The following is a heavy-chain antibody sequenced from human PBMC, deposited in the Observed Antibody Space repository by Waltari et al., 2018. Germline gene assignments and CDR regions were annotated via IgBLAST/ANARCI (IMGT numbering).Heavy chain of an antibody. Sequence: QVQLQESGPGLVKPSETLSLTCAVSGYSISSGYYWGWIRQPPGKGLEWIGSIYHSGSTYYNPSLKSRVTISVDTSKNQFSLKLSSVTAADTAVYYCARHGWGGAYGDYSDWDYWGQGTMVTVSS. CDR3: ARHGWGGAYGDYSDWDY. CDR2: IYHSGST. D-gene: IGHD4-17*01. V-gene: IGHV4-38-2*01. CDR1: GYSISSGYY. J-gene: IGHJ3*01.